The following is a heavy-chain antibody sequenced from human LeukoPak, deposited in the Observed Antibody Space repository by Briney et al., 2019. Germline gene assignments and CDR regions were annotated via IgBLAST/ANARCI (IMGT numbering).Heavy chain of an antibody. CDR3: ARLKYSGYDHVVFDF. D-gene: IGHD5-12*01. CDR1: GGSTSSYY. Sequence: PSETLSLTCTVSGGSTSSYYWTWIRQPPGKGLEWIGYIYYSGSTNYNPSLKSRVTMSVDTSKNQFSLKLISVTAADTAVYYCARLKYSGYDHVVFDFWGQGTLVTVSS. V-gene: IGHV4-59*01. CDR2: IYYSGST. J-gene: IGHJ4*02.